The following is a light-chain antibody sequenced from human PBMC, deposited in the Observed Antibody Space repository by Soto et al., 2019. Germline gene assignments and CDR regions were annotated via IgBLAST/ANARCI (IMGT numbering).Light chain of an antibody. CDR3: QQYGSSPRT. J-gene: IGKJ1*01. Sequence: DIQMTQSHSTLSGSVGDRLTITCRAGQSISSWLAWYQQKPGKAPRLLIYDASSLESWVPSRFSGSGSGTDFTLTISRLEPEDFAVYYCQQYGSSPRTFGQGTKVDI. V-gene: IGKV1-5*01. CDR2: DAS. CDR1: QSISSW.